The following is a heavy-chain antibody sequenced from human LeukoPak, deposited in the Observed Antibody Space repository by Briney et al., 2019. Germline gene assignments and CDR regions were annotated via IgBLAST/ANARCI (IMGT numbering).Heavy chain of an antibody. V-gene: IGHV3-23*01. Sequence: GGSLRLSCAASGFTFSNYALTWFRQAQGGGLEWASPISGSGGSTYYADSVKGRFTISRDNSKNTLYLQMNSLRAEDTAVYYCAKDLAGSGSYSFDYWGQGTLVTVSS. CDR1: GFTFSNYA. D-gene: IGHD1-26*01. CDR2: ISGSGGST. CDR3: AKDLAGSGSYSFDY. J-gene: IGHJ4*02.